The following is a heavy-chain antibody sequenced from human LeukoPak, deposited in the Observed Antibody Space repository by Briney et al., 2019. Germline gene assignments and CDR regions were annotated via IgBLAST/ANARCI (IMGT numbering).Heavy chain of an antibody. Sequence: SETLSLTCTVSGGSISSYYWSWIRQPPGKGLEWIGYIYYSGSTNYNPSLKSRVTISVDTSKNQFSLKLSSVTAADTAVYYCAREGGAPLLRYFDWLSGTFDYWGQGTLVTVSS. V-gene: IGHV4-59*01. D-gene: IGHD3-9*01. J-gene: IGHJ4*02. CDR1: GGSISSYY. CDR2: IYYSGST. CDR3: AREGGAPLLRYFDWLSGTFDY.